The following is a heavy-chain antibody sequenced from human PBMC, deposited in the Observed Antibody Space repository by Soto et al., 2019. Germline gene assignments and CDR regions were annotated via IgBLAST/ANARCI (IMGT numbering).Heavy chain of an antibody. Sequence: ASVNVSCKASGYTFTGYYMHWVRQAPGQGLEWMGWINPNSGGTNYAQKFQGRVTMTRDTSISTAYMELSRLRSDDTAVYYCARVERFLEWLLFGYWGQGTLVTVSS. D-gene: IGHD3-3*01. CDR1: GYTFTGYY. J-gene: IGHJ4*02. CDR2: INPNSGGT. V-gene: IGHV1-2*02. CDR3: ARVERFLEWLLFGY.